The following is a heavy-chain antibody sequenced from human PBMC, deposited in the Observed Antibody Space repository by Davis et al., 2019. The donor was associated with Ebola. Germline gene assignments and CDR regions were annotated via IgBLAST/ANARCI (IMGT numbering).Heavy chain of an antibody. D-gene: IGHD3-10*01. J-gene: IGHJ6*03. CDR2: INPSGGST. CDR3: ARDPVTMVRGVIITPSYYMDV. CDR1: GYTFTGYY. Sequence: ASVKVSCKASGYTFTGYYMHWVRQAPGQGLEWMGIINPSGGSTSYAQKFQGRVTMTRDTSTSTVYMELSSLRSEDTAVYYCARDPVTMVRGVIITPSYYMDVWGKGTTVTVSS. V-gene: IGHV1-46*01.